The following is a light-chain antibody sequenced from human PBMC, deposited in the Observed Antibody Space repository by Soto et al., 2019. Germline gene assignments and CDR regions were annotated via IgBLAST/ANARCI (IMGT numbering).Light chain of an antibody. CDR1: QSIGNF. J-gene: IGKJ2*01. CDR3: HQSYSTHYS. V-gene: IGKV1-39*01. CDR2: AAS. Sequence: DIQLTQSPSPLSASVVDRVTITCRANQSIGNFLNWYQQRPGKVPKLLIYAASSLQSGVPSRFSGSGSGTDFTLTISNLQPEDFATYYCHQSYSTHYSFGQGTKLDIK.